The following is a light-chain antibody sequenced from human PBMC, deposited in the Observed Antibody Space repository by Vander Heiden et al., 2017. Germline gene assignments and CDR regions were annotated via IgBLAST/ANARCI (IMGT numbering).Light chain of an antibody. J-gene: IGKJ2*01. CDR1: QSISSY. Sequence: DLRLTHSPSCLSASVGDRVTITCRASQSISSYLNWYQQKPGKAPKLLIYAACSLQSGVPSRFRGSGSGTDFTLTISSLQPEDFATYYCQQRYSTPQTFGQGTKLEIK. CDR2: AAC. CDR3: QQRYSTPQT. V-gene: IGKV1-39*01.